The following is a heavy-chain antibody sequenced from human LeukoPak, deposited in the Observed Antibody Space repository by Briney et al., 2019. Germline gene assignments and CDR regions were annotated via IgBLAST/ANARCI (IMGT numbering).Heavy chain of an antibody. J-gene: IGHJ6*03. D-gene: IGHD3-22*01. CDR1: GGSISSSSYY. CDR3: ARPGFGDSSGYYFPVSYYYYMDV. Sequence: PSETLSLTCTVSGGSISSSSYYWGWIRQPPGKGLEWIGSIYYSGSTYYNPSLKSRVTISVDTSKNQFSLKLSSVTAADTAVYYCARPGFGDSSGYYFPVSYYYYMDVWGKGTTVTVSS. CDR2: IYYSGST. V-gene: IGHV4-39*01.